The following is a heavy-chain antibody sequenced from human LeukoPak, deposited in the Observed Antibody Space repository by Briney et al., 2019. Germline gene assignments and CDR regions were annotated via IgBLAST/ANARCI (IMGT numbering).Heavy chain of an antibody. V-gene: IGHV1-18*01. J-gene: IGHJ6*02. CDR3: ARDGSDIVVAVAAPFYYYYGMDV. D-gene: IGHD2-15*01. CDR1: GYTFTSYG. Sequence: GASVKVSCKASGYTFTSYGISWVRQAPGQGLEWMGWISAYNGNTNYAQKLQGRVTMTTDTSTSTAYMELRSLRSDDTAVYYCARDGSDIVVAVAAPFYYYYGMDVWGQGTTVTVSS. CDR2: ISAYNGNT.